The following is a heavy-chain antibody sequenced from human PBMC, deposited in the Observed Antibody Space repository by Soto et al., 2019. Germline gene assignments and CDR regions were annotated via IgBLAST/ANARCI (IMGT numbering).Heavy chain of an antibody. CDR2: INASNAKT. V-gene: IGHV1-3*01. D-gene: IGHD3-3*01. Sequence: ASVKVSCKASGYTFTSYAIHWVREAPVQRHEWMKGINASNAKTKYTQKNQGRVKISRATSATKDYKKKSSLRSEDTAVYYCAILVGYYAPLDVWGQGTTVTVSSGKGWWASVKVSCKASGYTFTSYGITWVVVAAFWFDPWGQGTLVTVSS. CDR3: AILVGYYAPLDVWGQGTTVTVSSGKGWWASVKVSCKASGYTFTSYGITWVVVAAFWFDP. J-gene: IGHJ5*02. CDR1: GYTFTSYA.